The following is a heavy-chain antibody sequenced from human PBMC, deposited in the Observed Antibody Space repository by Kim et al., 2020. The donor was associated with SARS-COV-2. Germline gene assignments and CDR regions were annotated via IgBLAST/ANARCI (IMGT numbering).Heavy chain of an antibody. CDR3: ARLYNRGYYYGMDV. J-gene: IGHJ6*02. V-gene: IGHV4-59*13. CDR2: IYFNGNT. Sequence: SETLSLTCTVSGGSISSYYWSWIRQSPGKGLEWLGHIYFNGNTDYNPSLQSRITISVDMSKNQISLNLSSVTATDTAVYYCARLYNRGYYYGMDVLGQGT. D-gene: IGHD7-27*01. CDR1: GGSISSYY.